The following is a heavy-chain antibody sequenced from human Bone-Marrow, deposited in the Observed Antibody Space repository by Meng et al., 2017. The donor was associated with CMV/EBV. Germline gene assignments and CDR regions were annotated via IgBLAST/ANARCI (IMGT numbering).Heavy chain of an antibody. V-gene: IGHV2-5*01. CDR1: GFSLSTSGVG. Sequence: SGPTLVKPTQTLTLTCTFSGFSLSTSGVGVGWIRQPPGKALEWLALIYWNDDKRYSPSLKRRLTITKDTSKNQVVLTMTNMDPVDTATYYCARISYCSSTSCSVYFDYWGQGTLVTVSS. D-gene: IGHD2-2*01. CDR3: ARISYCSSTSCSVYFDY. CDR2: IYWNDDK. J-gene: IGHJ4*02.